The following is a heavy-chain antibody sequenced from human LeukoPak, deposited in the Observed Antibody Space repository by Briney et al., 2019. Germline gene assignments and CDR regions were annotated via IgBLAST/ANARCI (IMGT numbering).Heavy chain of an antibody. CDR2: INHSGST. V-gene: IGHV4-34*01. J-gene: IGHJ4*02. CDR3: ASLRGGSSWSLRFDY. Sequence: PSETLSLTCAVYGGSFSGYYWSWIRQPPGKGLEWIGEINHSGSTNYNPSLKSRVTISVDTSKNQFSLKLSSVTAADTAVYYCASLRGGSSWSLRFDYWGQGTLVTVSS. D-gene: IGHD6-13*01. CDR1: GGSFSGYY.